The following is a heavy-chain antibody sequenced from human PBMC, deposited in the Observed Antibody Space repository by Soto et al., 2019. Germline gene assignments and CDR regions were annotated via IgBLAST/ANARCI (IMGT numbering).Heavy chain of an antibody. Sequence: PGGSLRLSCAASGFTFSSFAMHWVRQAPGKGLEWVSVISSGDSITYYADSVKGRFTISRDNSQKTLSLQMNSLKAEDTAVYYCAKRARSSSIGGSYSGLDYWGQGTLVTVSS. V-gene: IGHV3-23*01. CDR2: ISSGDSIT. CDR3: AKRARSSSIGGSYSGLDY. J-gene: IGHJ4*02. D-gene: IGHD2-15*01. CDR1: GFTFSSFA.